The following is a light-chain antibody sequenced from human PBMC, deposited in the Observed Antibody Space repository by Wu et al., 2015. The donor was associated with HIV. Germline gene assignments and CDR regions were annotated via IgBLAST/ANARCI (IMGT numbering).Light chain of an antibody. CDR1: QDIHSW. Sequence: VGDRLTITCRASQDIHSWLTWYQQKPGKAPNVLIYAASNLQSGVPSRFSGSGSGTDFTLTISSLQPEDSATYYCQQANMFPRTFGQGTRVEI. CDR2: AAS. J-gene: IGKJ1*01. CDR3: QQANMFPRT. V-gene: IGKV1D-12*01.